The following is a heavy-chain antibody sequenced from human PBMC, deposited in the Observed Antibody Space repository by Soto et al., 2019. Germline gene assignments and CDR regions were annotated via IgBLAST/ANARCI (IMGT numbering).Heavy chain of an antibody. J-gene: IGHJ5*01. V-gene: IGHV3-30-3*01. CDR2: ISFDGSSD. CDR1: GFTFSSYA. Sequence: QVQLVESGGGVVQPGRSLRLSCAASGFTFSSYAMHWVRQVPGKGLGWLAFISFDGSSDFYMVSVKGRFTIYRDNSNNTLFLQMTSLRADDTALYFCARDASRRMVRGVTHLNWFDYWGQGTLLIVSS. D-gene: IGHD3-10*01. CDR3: ARDASRRMVRGVTHLNWFDY.